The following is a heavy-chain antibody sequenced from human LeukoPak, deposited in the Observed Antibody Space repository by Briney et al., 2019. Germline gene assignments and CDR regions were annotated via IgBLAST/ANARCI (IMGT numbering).Heavy chain of an antibody. CDR1: GFTFSDYY. D-gene: IGHD2-15*01. CDR2: INWNGGST. J-gene: IGHJ3*02. V-gene: IGHV3-20*01. CDR3: AREGGGWKRAFDI. Sequence: GGSLRLSCAASGFTFSDYYMSWVRQAPGKGLEWVSGINWNGGSTGYADSVKGRFTISRDNAKNSLYLQMNSLRAEDTALYHCAREGGGWKRAFDIWGQGTMVTVSS.